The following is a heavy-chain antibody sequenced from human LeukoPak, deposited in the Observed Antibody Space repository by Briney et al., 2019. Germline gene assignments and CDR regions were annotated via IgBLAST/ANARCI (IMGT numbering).Heavy chain of an antibody. V-gene: IGHV4-39*01. CDR1: GGSISSSSYY. D-gene: IGHD3-10*01. CDR3: ARHGSSDLDY. CDR2: IYYSGST. Sequence: KTSETLSLTCTVSGGSISSSSYYWGWIRQPPGKGLEWIGSIYYSGSTYYNPSLKSRVTISVDTSKNQFSLKLSSVTAADTAVYYCARHGSSDLDYWGQGTLVTVSS. J-gene: IGHJ4*02.